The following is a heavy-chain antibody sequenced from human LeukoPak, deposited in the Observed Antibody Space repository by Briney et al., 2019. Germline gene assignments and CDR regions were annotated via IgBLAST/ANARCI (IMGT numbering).Heavy chain of an antibody. D-gene: IGHD2-2*01. CDR2: IYYSGST. CDR3: ASGYCSSTSCYLTRWCDY. CDR1: GGSISSGGYY. V-gene: IGHV4-31*03. J-gene: IGHJ4*02. Sequence: PSETLSLTCTVSGGSISSGGYYWSWIRQHPGKSLEWIGYIYYSGSTYYNPSLKSRVTISVDTSKNQFSLKLSSVTAADTAVYYCASGYCSSTSCYLTRWCDYWGQGTLVTVPS.